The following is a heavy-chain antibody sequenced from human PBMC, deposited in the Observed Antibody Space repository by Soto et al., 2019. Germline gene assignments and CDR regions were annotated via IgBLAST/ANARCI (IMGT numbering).Heavy chain of an antibody. CDR1: GGSFSGYY. D-gene: IGHD3-10*01. CDR3: ARATDGESHD. CDR2: INHSGST. Sequence: SETLSLTCAVYGGSFSGYYWSWIRQPPGKGLEWIGEINHSGSTNYNPSLKSRVTISVDTSKNQSSLKLSSVTAADTAVYYCARATDGESHDRGQGSLVTVSS. V-gene: IGHV4-34*01. J-gene: IGHJ4*02.